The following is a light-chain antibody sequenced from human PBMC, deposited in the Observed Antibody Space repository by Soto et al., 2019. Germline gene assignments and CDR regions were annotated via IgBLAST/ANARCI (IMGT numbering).Light chain of an antibody. Sequence: ERVMTKSPATLSVYPEERATLSCRASQSVSSNLAWYQQKPGQGPRLLIYDASNRAAGVPARFSGSGSGTDFTLTISDVEPEDFAVYYCHQRQSWPRTFGQGTKVDIK. CDR3: HQRQSWPRT. V-gene: IGKV3-11*01. CDR2: DAS. CDR1: QSVSSN. J-gene: IGKJ1*01.